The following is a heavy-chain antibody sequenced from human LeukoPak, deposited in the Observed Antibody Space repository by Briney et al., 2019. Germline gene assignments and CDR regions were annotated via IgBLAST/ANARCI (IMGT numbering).Heavy chain of an antibody. Sequence: ASVKVSCKASGYTFTSYGISWVRQAPGQGLEWMGWISAYNGNTNYAQKLQGRVTMTTDTSTSTAYMELRSLRSDDTAVYYCARENYDSSGGHGLQHWGQGTLVTVSS. CDR2: ISAYNGNT. CDR1: GYTFTSYG. J-gene: IGHJ1*01. CDR3: ARENYDSSGGHGLQH. D-gene: IGHD3-22*01. V-gene: IGHV1-18*01.